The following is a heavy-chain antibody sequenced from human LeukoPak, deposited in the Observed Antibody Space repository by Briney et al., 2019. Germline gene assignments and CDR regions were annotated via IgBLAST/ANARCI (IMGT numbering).Heavy chain of an antibody. CDR1: GYTFTGYY. Sequence: ASVKVSCKASGYTFTGYYMHWVRQAPGQGLEWMGGIIPIFGTANYAQKFQGRVTITADESTSTAYMELSSLRSEDTAVYYCARARGRNIVVVPAAIYYFDYRGQGTLVTVSS. CDR2: IIPIFGTA. J-gene: IGHJ4*02. D-gene: IGHD2-2*02. CDR3: ARARGRNIVVVPAAIYYFDY. V-gene: IGHV1-69*13.